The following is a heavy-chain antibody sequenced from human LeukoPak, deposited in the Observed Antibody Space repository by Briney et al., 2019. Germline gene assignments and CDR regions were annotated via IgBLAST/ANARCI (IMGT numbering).Heavy chain of an antibody. J-gene: IGHJ4*02. CDR1: GGSFSGYY. V-gene: IGHV4-34*01. CDR2: INHSGST. CDR3: ARVEMATSDPAFDY. D-gene: IGHD5-24*01. Sequence: PSETLSLTCAVYGGSFSGYYWSWIRQPPGKGLEWIGEINHSGSTNYNPSLKSRVTISVDTSKNQFSLKLSSVTAADTAVYYCARVEMATSDPAFDYWGQGTLVTVSS.